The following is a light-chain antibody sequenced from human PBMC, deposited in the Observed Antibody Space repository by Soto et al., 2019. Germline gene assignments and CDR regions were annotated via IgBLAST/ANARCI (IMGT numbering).Light chain of an antibody. Sequence: AIRMTQSPSSFSAYTVDLVTIICRASQGIGSYLAWFQQKPGKAPKLLIYAASTLQSGVPSRFSGSGSGTDFTLTISCLQSEDFATYYCQQYYSYPQTFGQGTKVDIK. CDR1: QGIGSY. J-gene: IGKJ1*01. CDR2: AAS. CDR3: QQYYSYPQT. V-gene: IGKV1-8*01.